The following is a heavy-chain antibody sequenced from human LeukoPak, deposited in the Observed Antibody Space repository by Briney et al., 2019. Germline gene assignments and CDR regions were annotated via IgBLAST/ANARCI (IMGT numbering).Heavy chain of an antibody. Sequence: ASVNVSCKASGYTFSDFDIHWVRQAPGQGLEYMGWITPKSDDTYSPQRFQGRVTITRDASISTAYMELSSLRSDDTAVYFCARVRLADERAWAYWGQGTLVTVSS. D-gene: IGHD1-1*01. CDR2: ITPKSDDT. CDR1: GYTFSDFD. V-gene: IGHV1-2*02. CDR3: ARVRLADERAWAY. J-gene: IGHJ4*02.